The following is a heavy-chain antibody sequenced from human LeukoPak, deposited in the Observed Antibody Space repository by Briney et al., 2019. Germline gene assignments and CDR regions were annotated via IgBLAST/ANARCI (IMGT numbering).Heavy chain of an antibody. Sequence: GESLKISCKGSGYGFTNYWIGWVRQMPGKGLEWMGIVYPGDSDTRYSPSFQGQVTFSADKSISTAYLQWSSLKASDTAMYYCAKRRDGYNSLDYWGQGTLVTVSS. J-gene: IGHJ4*02. V-gene: IGHV5-51*01. CDR1: GYGFTNYW. CDR3: AKRRDGYNSLDY. D-gene: IGHD5-12*01. CDR2: VYPGDSDT.